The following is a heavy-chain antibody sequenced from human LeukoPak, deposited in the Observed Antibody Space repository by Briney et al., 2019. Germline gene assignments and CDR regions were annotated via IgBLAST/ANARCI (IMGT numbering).Heavy chain of an antibody. CDR2: ISYDGSNK. J-gene: IGHJ4*02. CDR3: ARGVIVYPGYYDSSGLGY. Sequence: GGSLRLSCAASGFTFSSYAMHWVRQAPGKGLEWVAVISYDGSNKYYADSVKGRFTISRDNSKNTLYLQMNSLRAEDTAVYYCARGVIVYPGYYDSSGLGYWGQGTLVTVSS. CDR1: GFTFSSYA. V-gene: IGHV3-30-3*01. D-gene: IGHD3-22*01.